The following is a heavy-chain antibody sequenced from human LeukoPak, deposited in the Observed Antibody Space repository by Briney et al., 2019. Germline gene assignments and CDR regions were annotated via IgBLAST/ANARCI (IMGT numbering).Heavy chain of an antibody. D-gene: IGHD1-26*01. CDR1: GFAFGSHW. CDR2: ITRSSSYI. V-gene: IGHV3-21*06. J-gene: IGHJ4*02. Sequence: KTGGSLRLSCAASGFAFGSHWMHWVRQAPGKGLEWVSFITRSSSYIYYADSVKGRFTISRDNAKNSLYLQMNSLRAEDTAVYYCARDESSGSYGNFDYWGQGTLVTVSS. CDR3: ARDESSGSYGNFDY.